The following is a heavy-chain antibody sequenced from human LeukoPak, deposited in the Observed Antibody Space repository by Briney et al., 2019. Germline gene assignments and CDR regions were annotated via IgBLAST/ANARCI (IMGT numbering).Heavy chain of an antibody. CDR2: INPSGGST. D-gene: IGHD6-19*01. V-gene: IGHV1-46*01. J-gene: IGHJ4*02. CDR1: GCTFTSYY. Sequence: ASVKVSCKASGCTFTSYYMHWVRQAPGQGLEWMGIINPSGGSTSYAQKFQGRVTMTRDTSIRTAYMELSRLRSDDTAVYYCASVAVAGMDFDYWGQGTLVTVSS. CDR3: ASVAVAGMDFDY.